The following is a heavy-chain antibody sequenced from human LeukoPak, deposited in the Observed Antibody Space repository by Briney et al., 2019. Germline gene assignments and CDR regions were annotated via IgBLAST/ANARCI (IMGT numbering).Heavy chain of an antibody. D-gene: IGHD3-3*01. CDR2: INPNSGGT. J-gene: IGHJ4*02. CDR1: GYTFTSYY. V-gene: IGHV1-2*06. CDR3: ARERLIWSGYSTFDY. Sequence: ASVKVSCKASGYTFTSYYMHWVRQAPGQGLEWMGRINPNSGGTNYAQKFQGRVTMTRDTSISTAYMELSRLRSDDTAVYYCARERLIWSGYSTFDYWGQGTLVTVSS.